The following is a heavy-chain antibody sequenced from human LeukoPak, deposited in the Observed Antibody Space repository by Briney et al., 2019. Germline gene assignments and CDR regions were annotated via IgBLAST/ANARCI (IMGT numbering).Heavy chain of an antibody. CDR3: ASVSIAVAGTEY. CDR1: GFTFSTYG. D-gene: IGHD6-19*01. V-gene: IGHV3-33*01. J-gene: IGHJ4*02. CDR2: IWSDGSKK. Sequence: GGSLRLSCAASGFTFSTYGMYWVRQAPGKGLEWVAVIWSDGSKKYYADSVKGRFTISRDNSKNTLYLQMNSLRAEDTAVYYCASVSIAVAGTEYWGQGTLVTVSS.